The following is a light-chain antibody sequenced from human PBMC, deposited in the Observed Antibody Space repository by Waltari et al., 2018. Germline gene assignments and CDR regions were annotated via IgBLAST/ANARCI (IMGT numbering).Light chain of an antibody. V-gene: IGKV4-1*01. Sequence: DIVMTQSPDSLAVSLGERATIKCKSSQSFLYSSNNKNYLAWYQQKPGQPPKLLIYWASTRESGVPDRFSGSGSGTDFTLTISSLQAEDVAVYYCQQYYSTPLTFGQGTKLEIK. CDR3: QQYYSTPLT. CDR2: WAS. J-gene: IGKJ2*01. CDR1: QSFLYSSNNKNY.